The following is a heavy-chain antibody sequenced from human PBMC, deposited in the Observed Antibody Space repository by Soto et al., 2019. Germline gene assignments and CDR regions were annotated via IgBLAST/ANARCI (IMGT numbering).Heavy chain of an antibody. D-gene: IGHD1-26*01. Sequence: ETVSLTCTVSGGSVSRYCCSWIRQPPGKGLEWIGYIYYSGNTNYNPSLKSRVTISVDTSKNQFSLKLSSVTAADTAVYYCARAWGFYFDFWARGILVTVPS. V-gene: IGHV4-59*02. CDR2: IYYSGNT. J-gene: IGHJ4*02. CDR3: ARAWGFYFDF. CDR1: GGSVSRYC.